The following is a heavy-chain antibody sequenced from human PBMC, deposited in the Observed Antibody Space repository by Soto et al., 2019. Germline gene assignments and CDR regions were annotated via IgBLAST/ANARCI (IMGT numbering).Heavy chain of an antibody. V-gene: IGHV3-30-3*01. CDR2: ISYDGSNK. Sequence: QVQLVESGGGVVQPGRSLRLSCAASGFTFSSYAMHWVRQAPGKGLEWVAVISYDGSNKYYADSVKGRFTISRDNSKNTLYLQMNSLRAEDTAVYYCARDLYGDYGMDVWGQGTTVTVSS. D-gene: IGHD4-17*01. CDR1: GFTFSSYA. CDR3: ARDLYGDYGMDV. J-gene: IGHJ6*02.